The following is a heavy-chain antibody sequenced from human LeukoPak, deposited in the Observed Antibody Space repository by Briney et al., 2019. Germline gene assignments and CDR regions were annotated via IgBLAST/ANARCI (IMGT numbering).Heavy chain of an antibody. V-gene: IGHV1-69*05. J-gene: IGHJ4*02. D-gene: IGHD6-6*01. CDR3: AREGSSSSVPPALD. CDR2: IIPIFGTA. Sequence: ASVKVSCKGSGGTFSSYAISWVRQAPGQGLEWMGGIIPIFGTANYAQKFQGRVTITTDESTSTAYMELSSLRSEDTAVYYCAREGSSSSVPPALDWGQGTLVTVSS. CDR1: GGTFSSYA.